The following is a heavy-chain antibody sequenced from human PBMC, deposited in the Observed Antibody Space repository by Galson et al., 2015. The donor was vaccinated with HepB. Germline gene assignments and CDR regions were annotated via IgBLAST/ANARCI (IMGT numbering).Heavy chain of an antibody. D-gene: IGHD1-1*01. CDR3: ARGWRATNNYHDAFDI. Sequence: SVKVSCKASGYTFTSYDINWVRQATGQGLEWMGWMNPNSGNTGYAQKFQGRVTMTRNTSISTAYMELSSLRSEDTAVYYCARGWRATNNYHDAFDIWGQGTMVTVSS. V-gene: IGHV1-8*01. CDR1: GYTFTSYD. J-gene: IGHJ3*02. CDR2: MNPNSGNT.